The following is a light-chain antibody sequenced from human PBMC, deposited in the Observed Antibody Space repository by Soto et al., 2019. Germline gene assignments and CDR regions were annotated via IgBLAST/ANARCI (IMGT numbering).Light chain of an antibody. V-gene: IGKV3-15*01. J-gene: IGKJ5*01. CDR1: QSVSSN. CDR2: GAS. Sequence: EIVMTQSPATLSVSPGERATLSCRASQSVSSNLAWYQHKPGQAPRLLISGASTRATGIPARFSGSGSGTEFTLTISSLQSEDFALYYCQQYNNWLPITFGQGTRLEIK. CDR3: QQYNNWLPIT.